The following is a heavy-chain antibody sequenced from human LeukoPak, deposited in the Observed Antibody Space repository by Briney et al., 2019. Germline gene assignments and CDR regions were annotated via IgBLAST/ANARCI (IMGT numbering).Heavy chain of an antibody. V-gene: IGHV3-30*02. CDR2: IRYDGSNK. CDR3: AKDPLTGYSSGWTIDY. CDR1: GFTFSSYG. J-gene: IGHJ4*02. D-gene: IGHD6-19*01. Sequence: GGSLRLSCAASGFTFSSYGVHWVRQAPGKGLEWVAFIRYDGSNKYYADSVKGRFTISRDNSKSTLYLQMNSLRAEDTAVYYCAKDPLTGYSSGWTIDYWGQGTLVTVSS.